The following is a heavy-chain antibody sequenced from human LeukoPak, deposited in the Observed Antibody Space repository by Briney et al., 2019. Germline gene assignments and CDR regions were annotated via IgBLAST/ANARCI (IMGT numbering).Heavy chain of an antibody. Sequence: ASVKASCKASGYTFTSYGISWVRQAPGQGLEWMGWISAYNGNTNYAQKLQGRVTMTTDTSTSTAYMELRSLRSDDTAVYYCARGYCSSTSCSDYYYYGMDVWGQGTTVTVSS. CDR3: ARGYCSSTSCSDYYYYGMDV. CDR2: ISAYNGNT. J-gene: IGHJ6*02. D-gene: IGHD2-2*01. CDR1: GYTFTSYG. V-gene: IGHV1-18*01.